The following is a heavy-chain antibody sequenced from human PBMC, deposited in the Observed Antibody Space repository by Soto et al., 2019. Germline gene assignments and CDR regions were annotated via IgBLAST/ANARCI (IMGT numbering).Heavy chain of an antibody. CDR1: GFTFSSYA. D-gene: IGHD3-10*01. V-gene: IGHV3-23*01. CDR2: ISGSGGST. Sequence: GGSLRLSCAASGFTFSSYAMSWVRQAPGKGLEWVSAISGSGGSTYYADSVKGRFTISRDNSKNTLYLQMNSLRAEDTAVYYCAKGSEGSGSYFYYYYYMDVRGKGTTVTAP. J-gene: IGHJ6*03. CDR3: AKGSEGSGSYFYYYYYMDV.